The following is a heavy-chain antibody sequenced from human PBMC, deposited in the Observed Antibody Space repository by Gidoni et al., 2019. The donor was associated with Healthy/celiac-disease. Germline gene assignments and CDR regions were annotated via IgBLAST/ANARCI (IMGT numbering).Heavy chain of an antibody. V-gene: IGHV3-15*01. CDR1: GFTFSNAW. Sequence: EVQLVESGGGLVKPGGYLRLSCAASGFTFSNAWMSWVRQAPGKGLEWVGRIKSKTDGGTTDYAAPVKGRFTISRDDSKNTLYLQMNSLKTEDTAVYYCTTDFAITLRNGYWGQGTLVTVSS. CDR2: IKSKTDGGTT. D-gene: IGHD3-16*01. CDR3: TTDFAITLRNGY. J-gene: IGHJ4*02.